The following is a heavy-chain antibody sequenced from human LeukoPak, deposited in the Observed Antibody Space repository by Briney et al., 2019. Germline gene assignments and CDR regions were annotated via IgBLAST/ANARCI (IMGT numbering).Heavy chain of an antibody. CDR2: IYPGDSDT. J-gene: IGHJ6*03. CDR1: GSSFTSYW. V-gene: IGHV5-51*01. CDR3: ARHQWLESDYYYYMDV. Sequence: GESLQISCQGSGSSFTSYWIGWVRQLPGKGLEWMGIIYPGDSDTRYSPSFQGQVTISADKSISTAYLQWSSLKASDTAMYYCARHQWLESDYYYYMDVWGKGTTVTVSS. D-gene: IGHD6-19*01.